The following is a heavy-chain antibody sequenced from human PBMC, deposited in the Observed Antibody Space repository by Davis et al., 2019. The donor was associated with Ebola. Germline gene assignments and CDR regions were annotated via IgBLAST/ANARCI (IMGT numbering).Heavy chain of an antibody. CDR2: INAGNGNT. V-gene: IGHV1-3*01. Sequence: AASVKVSCKASGYTFTSYAMHWVRQAPGQRLEWMGWINAGNGNTKYSQKFQGRVTITRDTSASTAYMELSSLRSEDTAVYYCARSVGATANFDYWGQGTLVTVSS. D-gene: IGHD1-26*01. CDR3: ARSVGATANFDY. J-gene: IGHJ4*02. CDR1: GYTFTSYA.